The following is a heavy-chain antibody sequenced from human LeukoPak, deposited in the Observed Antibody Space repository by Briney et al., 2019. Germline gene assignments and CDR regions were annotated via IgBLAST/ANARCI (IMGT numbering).Heavy chain of an antibody. D-gene: IGHD2-2*01. V-gene: IGHV3-23*01. CDR1: GFTFSSYA. CDR2: ICGSGGST. Sequence: PGGSLRLSCAASGFTFSSYAMSWVRQAPGKGLEWVSDICGSGGSTYYADSVKGRFTISRDNSKNTLYLQMNSLRAEDTAVYYCAKQTRTSCYSGTDYWGQGTLVTVSS. J-gene: IGHJ4*02. CDR3: AKQTRTSCYSGTDY.